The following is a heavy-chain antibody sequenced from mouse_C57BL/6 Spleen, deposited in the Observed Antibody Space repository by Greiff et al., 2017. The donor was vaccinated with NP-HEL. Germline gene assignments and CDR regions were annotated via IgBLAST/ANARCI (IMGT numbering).Heavy chain of an antibody. CDR3: ARGAYYYGSSYGGFDY. Sequence: QVQLKQPGAELVKPGASVKLSCKASGYTFTSYWMHWVKQRPGRGLEWIGRIDPNSGGAQYNEPFTSTATLTVVKSSSTAYRQLSSRTSEDSAVYYCARGAYYYGSSYGGFDYWGQGTTLTVSS. J-gene: IGHJ2*01. V-gene: IGHV1-72*01. CDR1: GYTFTSYW. D-gene: IGHD1-1*01. CDR2: IDPNSGGA.